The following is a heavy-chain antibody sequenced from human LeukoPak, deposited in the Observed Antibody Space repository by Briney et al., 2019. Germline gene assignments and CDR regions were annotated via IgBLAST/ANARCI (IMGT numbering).Heavy chain of an antibody. V-gene: IGHV3-30-3*01. Sequence: GGSLRLSCAASGFTFSSYAMHWVRQAPGKGLEWVAVISYDGSNKYYADSVKGRFTISRDNSKNTLYLQMNSLRAEDTAVYYCAKEYYDFWSGYSNYYYYYYMDVWGKGTTVTVSS. J-gene: IGHJ6*03. CDR1: GFTFSSYA. CDR3: AKEYYDFWSGYSNYYYYYYMDV. D-gene: IGHD3-3*01. CDR2: ISYDGSNK.